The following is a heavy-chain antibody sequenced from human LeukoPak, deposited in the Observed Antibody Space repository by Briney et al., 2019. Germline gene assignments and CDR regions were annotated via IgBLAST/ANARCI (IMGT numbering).Heavy chain of an antibody. V-gene: IGHV3-23*01. CDR2: ISGSGGGT. D-gene: IGHD1-26*01. CDR3: AKAMGATLFDY. Sequence: GGSLRLSCAASGFTFSSYAMSWVRQAPGKGLEWVSGISGSGGGTYYADSVKGRFTISRDNSKNTLYLQMNSLRAGDTAVYYCAKAMGATLFDYWGQGTLVTVSS. CDR1: GFTFSSYA. J-gene: IGHJ4*02.